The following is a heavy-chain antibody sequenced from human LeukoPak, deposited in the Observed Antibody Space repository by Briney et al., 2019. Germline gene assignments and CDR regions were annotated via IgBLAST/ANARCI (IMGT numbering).Heavy chain of an antibody. V-gene: IGHV3-23*01. CDR2: ISGSGGST. D-gene: IGHD6-19*01. Sequence: GGSLRLSCAASGFTFSSYAMSWVRQAPGKGLEWVSAISGSGGSTYYADSVKGRFTISRDNSKNTLYLQMNSLRAEDTAVYYCVRGTSGWDGLDYWGQGTLVTVSS. J-gene: IGHJ4*02. CDR3: VRGTSGWDGLDY. CDR1: GFTFSSYA.